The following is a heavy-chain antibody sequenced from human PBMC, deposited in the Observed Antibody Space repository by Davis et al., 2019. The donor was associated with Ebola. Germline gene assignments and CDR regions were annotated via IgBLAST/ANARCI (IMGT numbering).Heavy chain of an antibody. V-gene: IGHV4-4*02. CDR3: ARGIVVAGPFDH. CDR1: CASLTGSHW. J-gene: IGHJ4*02. CDR2: IFHTGST. D-gene: IGHD2-15*01. Sequence: PSETLSLTCTVSCASLTGSHWWNWVRQSPGKGLEWIGEIFHTGSTNYNPSLKSRVTMSISTSKDQFSLNLTSVTAADTGVYYCARGIVVAGPFDHWGQGVLVTVSS.